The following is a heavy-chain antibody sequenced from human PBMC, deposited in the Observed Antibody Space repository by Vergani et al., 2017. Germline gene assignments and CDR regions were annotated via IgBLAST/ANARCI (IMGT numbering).Heavy chain of an antibody. Sequence: QVQLQESGPGLVKPSETLSLTCAVSGYSISSGYYWGWIRQPPGKGLEWIGSIYHSGSTYYNPSLKSLVTISVDTSKNQFSLRLSSVTAADTAVYYCARDGRYYYDSSGYSSNWFDPWGQGTLVTVSS. CDR1: GYSISSGYY. CDR3: ARDGRYYYDSSGYSSNWFDP. J-gene: IGHJ5*02. D-gene: IGHD3-22*01. CDR2: IYHSGST. V-gene: IGHV4-38-2*02.